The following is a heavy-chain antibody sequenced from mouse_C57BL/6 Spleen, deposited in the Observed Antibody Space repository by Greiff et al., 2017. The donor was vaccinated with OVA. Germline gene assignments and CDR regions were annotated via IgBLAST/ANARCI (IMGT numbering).Heavy chain of an antibody. CDR3: ARPWDYGSSYLAY. V-gene: IGHV5-17*01. CDR1: GFTFSDYG. J-gene: IGHJ3*01. D-gene: IGHD1-1*01. CDR2: ISSGSSTI. Sequence: EVQVVESGGGLVKPGGSLKLSCAASGFTFSDYGMHWVRQAPEKGLEWVAYISSGSSTIYYADTVKGRFTISRDNAKNTLFLQMTSLRSEDTAMYYCARPWDYGSSYLAYWGQGTLVTVSA.